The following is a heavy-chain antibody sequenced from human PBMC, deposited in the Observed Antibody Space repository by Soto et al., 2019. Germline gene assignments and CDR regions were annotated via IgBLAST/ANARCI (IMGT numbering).Heavy chain of an antibody. CDR1: GFTFSSYA. CDR3: ARDLGSFVPGEGY. CDR2: ISYDESNK. V-gene: IGHV3-30-3*01. D-gene: IGHD3-10*01. J-gene: IGHJ4*02. Sequence: QVQLVESGGGVVQPGRSLRLSCAASGFTFSSYAMHWVRQAPGRGLEWVAVISYDESNKYYADSVKGRFTISKDDSKSTLYLQMNSLRAEDTAMYYCARDLGSFVPGEGYWGQGTLVTVSS.